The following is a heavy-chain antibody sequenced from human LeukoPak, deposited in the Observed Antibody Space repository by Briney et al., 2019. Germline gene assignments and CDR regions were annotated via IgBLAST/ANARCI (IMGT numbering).Heavy chain of an antibody. CDR1: GFTFSSYW. V-gene: IGHV3-74*01. CDR3: AKSRGIRLQHPGDY. D-gene: IGHD4-11*01. CDR2: INTDGSST. J-gene: IGHJ4*02. Sequence: GGSLRLSCAASGFTFSSYWIHWVRQAPGKGLVWVSRINTDGSSTSYADSVKGRFTISRDNSKNTLYLQMNSLRAEDTAIYYCAKSRGIRLQHPGDYWGQGTLVTVSS.